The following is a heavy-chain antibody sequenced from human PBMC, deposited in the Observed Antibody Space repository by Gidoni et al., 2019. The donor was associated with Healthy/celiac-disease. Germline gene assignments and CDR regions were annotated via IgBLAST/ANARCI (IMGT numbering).Heavy chain of an antibody. CDR2: IRDDGSNK. J-gene: IGHJ6*02. CDR3: ARWAVVGPAARHYYGMDV. V-gene: IGHV3-33*01. Sequence: QVQLVVSGGGVVQPGRSLRLSCAASGFTSSIYGMPGIRQAPGKGLEWVAVIRDDGSNKYYADTVKGRFTISRDNSKNTLYLQMNSLRAEDTAVYYCARWAVVGPAARHYYGMDVWGQGTTVTVSS. CDR1: GFTSSIYG. D-gene: IGHD2-2*01.